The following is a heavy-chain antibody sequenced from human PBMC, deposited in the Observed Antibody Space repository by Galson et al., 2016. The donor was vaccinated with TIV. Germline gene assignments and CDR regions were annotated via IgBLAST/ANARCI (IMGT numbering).Heavy chain of an antibody. J-gene: IGHJ3*02. D-gene: IGHD1-1*01. CDR1: GFTFSNAW. Sequence: LRLSCAASGFTFSNAWMTWVRQAPGKGLEWIGRIYTSGSTKYNPSLKGRVSMSVDTSKNQLSLKVNSVTAADTAMYYCARTRLPATTGAFDIWGQGTMVTVSS. CDR3: ARTRLPATTGAFDI. V-gene: IGHV4-59*10. CDR2: IYTSGST.